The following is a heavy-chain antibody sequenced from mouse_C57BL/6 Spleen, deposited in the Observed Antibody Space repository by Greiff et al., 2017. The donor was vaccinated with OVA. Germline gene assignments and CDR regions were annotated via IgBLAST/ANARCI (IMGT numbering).Heavy chain of an antibody. CDR2: ISDGGSYT. J-gene: IGHJ2*01. Sequence: EVQGVESGGGLVKPGGSLKLSCAASGFTFSSYAMSWVRQTPEKRLEWVATISDGGSYTYYPDNVKGRFTISRDNAKNNLYLQMSHLKSEDTAMYYCARAYSNYLYYFDYWGQGTTLTVSS. V-gene: IGHV5-4*01. D-gene: IGHD2-5*01. CDR1: GFTFSSYA. CDR3: ARAYSNYLYYFDY.